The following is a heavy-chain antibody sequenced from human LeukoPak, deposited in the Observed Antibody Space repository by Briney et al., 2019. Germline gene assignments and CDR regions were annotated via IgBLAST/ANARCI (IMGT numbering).Heavy chain of an antibody. CDR3: AKDAGILWFGELPR. V-gene: IGHV3-33*06. Sequence: GRSLRLSCAASGFTFSSYGMHWVRQAPGKGLEWVAVIWYDGSNKYYADSVKGRFTTSRDNSKNTLYLQMNSLRAEDTAVYYCAKDAGILWFGELPRWGQGTLVTVSS. CDR1: GFTFSSYG. D-gene: IGHD3-10*01. J-gene: IGHJ4*02. CDR2: IWYDGSNK.